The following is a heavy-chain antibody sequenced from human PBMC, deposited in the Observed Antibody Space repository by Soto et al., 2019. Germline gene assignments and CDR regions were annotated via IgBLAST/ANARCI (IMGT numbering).Heavy chain of an antibody. J-gene: IGHJ3*02. V-gene: IGHV3-30-3*01. CDR1: GFTFSSYA. CDR2: ISYDGSNK. Sequence: QVQLVESGGGVVQPGRSLRLSCAASGFTFSSYAMHWVRQAPGKGLEWVAVISYDGSNKYYADSVKGRFTISRDNSKNTLYLQMNSLRAEDTAVYYCARNAGWLGAFDIWGQGTMLTVSS. D-gene: IGHD3-10*01. CDR3: ARNAGWLGAFDI.